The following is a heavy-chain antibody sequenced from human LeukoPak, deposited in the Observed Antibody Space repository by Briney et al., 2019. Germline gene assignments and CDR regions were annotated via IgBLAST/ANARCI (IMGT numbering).Heavy chain of an antibody. CDR3: ARAAYDSNGYTANHDY. CDR1: GFNFHNDW. CDR2: LYSDGTT. V-gene: IGHV3-53*01. Sequence: GGSLRLSCAASGFNFHNDWMSWVRQAPGKGLEWVSVLYSDGTTYYADSAKGRFTISRDNSKNTLYLQMNNLRAEDTAVYYCARAAYDSNGYTANHDYWGQGALVTVSS. J-gene: IGHJ4*02. D-gene: IGHD3-22*01.